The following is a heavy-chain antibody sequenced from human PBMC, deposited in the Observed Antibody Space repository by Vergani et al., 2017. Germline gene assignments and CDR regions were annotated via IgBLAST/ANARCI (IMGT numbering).Heavy chain of an antibody. Sequence: EVQLVQSGAEVKKPGESLKISCKGSGYSFTSYWIGWVRQMPGKGLEWMGIIYPGDSDTRYSTSFQGQVTISADKSISTAYLQWSSLKASDTAMYYCARRSMITFGGVIVHNWFDPWGQGTLVTVSS. D-gene: IGHD3-16*02. CDR3: ARRSMITFGGVIVHNWFDP. V-gene: IGHV5-51*01. CDR1: GYSFTSYW. CDR2: IYPGDSDT. J-gene: IGHJ5*02.